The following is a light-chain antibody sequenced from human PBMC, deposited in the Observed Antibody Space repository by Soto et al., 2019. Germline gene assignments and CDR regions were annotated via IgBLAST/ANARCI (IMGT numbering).Light chain of an antibody. J-gene: IGKJ2*01. CDR3: QHYDGSPRT. CDR1: QSVRSNY. Sequence: ETVLTQSPGTVSLSPGERATLSCTTSQSVRSNYLAWYQQKPGQAPRLLIYGVFSRATGIPDRFSGSGSGTYFTLTISGLEPEDSAIYYCQHYDGSPRTFGHGTKLEI. V-gene: IGKV3-20*01. CDR2: GVF.